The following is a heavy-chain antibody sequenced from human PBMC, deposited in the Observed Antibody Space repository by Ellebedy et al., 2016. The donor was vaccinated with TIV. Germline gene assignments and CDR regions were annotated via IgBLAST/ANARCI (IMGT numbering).Heavy chain of an antibody. CDR2: IYHSWST. V-gene: IGHV4-4*02. CDR1: GGSISSSNW. J-gene: IGHJ4*02. CDR3: AREDENTAMALDY. D-gene: IGHD5-18*01. Sequence: MPSETLSLTCAVSGGSISSSNWWSWVRQPPGKGLEWIGEIYHSWSTNYNPSLKSRVTISVDKSKNQFSLKVSSVTAADTAVYFCAREDENTAMALDYWGQGTLVSVSS.